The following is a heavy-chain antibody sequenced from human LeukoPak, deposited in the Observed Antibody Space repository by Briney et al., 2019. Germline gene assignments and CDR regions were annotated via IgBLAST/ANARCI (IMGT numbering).Heavy chain of an antibody. V-gene: IGHV3-23*01. Sequence: GGSLRLSCAASGFAFSSYAMNWVRQAPGKGLEWVSSISGRGGNTYYADSVKGRFSISRDTSKNTVYLQMDSLRVEDTAVYYCAKDRLCSSTSCYRALDDWGQGTLVTVFS. CDR3: AKDRLCSSTSCYRALDD. CDR1: GFAFSSYA. J-gene: IGHJ4*02. CDR2: ISGRGGNT. D-gene: IGHD2-2*02.